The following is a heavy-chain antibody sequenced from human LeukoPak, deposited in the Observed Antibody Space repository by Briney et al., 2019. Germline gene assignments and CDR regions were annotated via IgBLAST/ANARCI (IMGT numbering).Heavy chain of an antibody. CDR2: IYSRGST. CDR1: GGSINSTLYY. Sequence: SETLSLTCSVSGGSINSTLYYWVWIRQPPGKGLEWIGSIYSRGSTYYHPSLKSRVTMSMDTSKNQFSLNVISVTAADTAFYYCARDDLSRGGFDPWGQGVLVTVSS. J-gene: IGHJ5*02. D-gene: IGHD3/OR15-3a*01. CDR3: ARDDLSRGGFDP. V-gene: IGHV4-39*07.